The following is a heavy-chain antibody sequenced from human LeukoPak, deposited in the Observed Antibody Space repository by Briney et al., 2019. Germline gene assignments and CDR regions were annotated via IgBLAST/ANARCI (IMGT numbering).Heavy chain of an antibody. CDR3: ARAGAIAAYLDY. D-gene: IGHD6-13*01. CDR1: GGTFSSYA. V-gene: IGHV1-69*05. CDR2: IIPIFGTA. Sequence: SVKVSCKASGGTFSSYAISWVRQAPGQGLEWMGGIIPIFGTANYAQKFQGRVTITTDESTSTAYMELSSLRSEDTAVYYCARAGAIAAYLDYWGQGTLVTVSS. J-gene: IGHJ4*02.